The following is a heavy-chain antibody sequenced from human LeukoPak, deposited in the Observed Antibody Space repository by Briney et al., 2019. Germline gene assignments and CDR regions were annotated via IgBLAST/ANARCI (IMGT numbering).Heavy chain of an antibody. V-gene: IGHV4-34*01. CDR1: GGSFSGYY. CDR3: ARYVVVSLFRRRYFDY. D-gene: IGHD2-15*01. Sequence: SETLSLTCAVYGGSFSGYYWSWIRQPPGKGLEWIGEINHSGSTNYNPSLKSRVTISVDTSKNQFSLKLSSVTAADTAVYYCARYVVVSLFRRRYFDYWGQGTLVTVSS. J-gene: IGHJ4*02. CDR2: INHSGST.